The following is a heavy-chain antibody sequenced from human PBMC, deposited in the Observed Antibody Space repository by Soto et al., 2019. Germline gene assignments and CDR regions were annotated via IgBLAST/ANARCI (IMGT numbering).Heavy chain of an antibody. CDR2: IYPSDSDT. Sequence: SLKISCKGSGYSFSTHWLGWVRQMPGKGLEWMGIIYPSDSDTRYSPSFQGQVTISADKSISTAYLQWSSLQASDSAMYYCAIYENGYYFDNWGQGTLVTVSS. D-gene: IGHD3-22*01. V-gene: IGHV5-51*01. J-gene: IGHJ4*02. CDR3: AIYENGYYFDN. CDR1: GYSFSTHW.